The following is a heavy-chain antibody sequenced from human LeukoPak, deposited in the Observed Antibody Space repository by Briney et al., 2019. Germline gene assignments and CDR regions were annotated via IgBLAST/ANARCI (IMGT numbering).Heavy chain of an antibody. CDR3: ARDVLR. Sequence: GGSLRLSCAASGFTFSTYWMHWVRQAPGKGLVWVSHINTDGSSATYADSVKGRFTISRDNAKNTLYLQMNSLRPKDTAVYYCARDVLRRGQGILVTVSS. CDR2: INTDGSSA. D-gene: IGHD5/OR15-5a*01. CDR1: GFTFSTYW. V-gene: IGHV3-74*01. J-gene: IGHJ4*02.